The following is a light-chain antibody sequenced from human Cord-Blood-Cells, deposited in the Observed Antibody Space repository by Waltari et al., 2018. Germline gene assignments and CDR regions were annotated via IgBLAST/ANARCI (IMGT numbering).Light chain of an antibody. V-gene: IGKV4-1*01. Sequence: DIVMTQSPDSLAVFLGERATINCKSSRSVLYSSNNKNYLAWYQQKPGQPPKLLIYWASTRESGVPDRFSGSGSGTDFTLTISRLQAEDVAVYYCQQYYSTPYTFGQGTKLEIK. CDR2: WAS. J-gene: IGKJ2*01. CDR1: RSVLYSSNNKNY. CDR3: QQYYSTPYT.